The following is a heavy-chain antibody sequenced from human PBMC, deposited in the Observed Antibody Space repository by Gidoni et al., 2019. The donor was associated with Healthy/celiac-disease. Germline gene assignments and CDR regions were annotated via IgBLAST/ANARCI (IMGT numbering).Heavy chain of an antibody. V-gene: IGHV3-74*01. CDR3: AREGGYSGYDKDY. Sequence: EVQLVESGGGLVQPGGSLRLSCAASGFTFRRYWMHWVRQAPGKGLVWVSRIKSDGGSTSYADSVKARVTVSGDNAKNMLYLQMNRLSAEDTAVYYCAREGGYSGYDKDYWGQGTLVTVSS. CDR2: IKSDGGST. CDR1: GFTFRRYW. J-gene: IGHJ4*02. D-gene: IGHD5-12*01.